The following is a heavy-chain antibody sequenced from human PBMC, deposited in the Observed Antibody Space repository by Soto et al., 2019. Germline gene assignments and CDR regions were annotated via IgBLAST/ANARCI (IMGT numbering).Heavy chain of an antibody. Sequence: EVQLVESGGGLVQPGGSLRLSCAASGFTLSNYWMSWVRQAPGKGLEWVANIKQDGSEGYYVDSVKGRFTISRDNAKNSLYLQMTGLRAEDTAVDHCAGGGIKRTVNFWFDYWGQGTLVTVSS. D-gene: IGHD3-3*01. CDR2: IKQDGSEG. CDR3: AGGGIKRTVNFWFDY. V-gene: IGHV3-7*03. CDR1: GFTLSNYW. J-gene: IGHJ4*02.